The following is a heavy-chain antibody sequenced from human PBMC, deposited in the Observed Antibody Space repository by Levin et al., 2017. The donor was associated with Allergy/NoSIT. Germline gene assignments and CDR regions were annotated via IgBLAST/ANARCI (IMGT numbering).Heavy chain of an antibody. V-gene: IGHV1-18*01. Sequence: VASVKVSCKSSGYTFTRNGIDWMRQAPGQGLEWMGWINPSNGDTKYAQKFQGRVTLTTDTSTSTASMELRTLTSDDTAVYYCARDTYLDLWGRGTLVTVSS. CDR2: INPSNGDT. CDR1: GYTFTRNG. CDR3: ARDTYLDL. J-gene: IGHJ2*01.